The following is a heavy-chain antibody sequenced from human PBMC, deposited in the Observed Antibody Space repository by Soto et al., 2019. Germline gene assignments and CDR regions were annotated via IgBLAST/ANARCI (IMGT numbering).Heavy chain of an antibody. CDR2: IIPIFGTA. Sequence: ASVKVSCKASGGTFSSYAISWVRQAPGQGLEWMGGIIPIFGTANYAQKFQGRVTITADESTSTAYMELSSLRSEDTAVYYCAKDGRDSSSWYKFLMDVWGQGTTVTVSS. V-gene: IGHV1-69*13. J-gene: IGHJ6*02. D-gene: IGHD6-13*01. CDR1: GGTFSSYA. CDR3: AKDGRDSSSWYKFLMDV.